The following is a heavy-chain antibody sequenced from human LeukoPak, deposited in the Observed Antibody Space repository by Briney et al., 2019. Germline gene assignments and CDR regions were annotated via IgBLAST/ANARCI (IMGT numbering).Heavy chain of an antibody. J-gene: IGHJ4*02. CDR2: IKQDGSEK. D-gene: IGHD6-19*01. CDR1: GFTFSSYW. V-gene: IGHV3-7*01. Sequence: GGSLRLSCAASGFTFSSYWMSWVRQAPGKGREWVANIKQDGSEKNYVDSVKGRFTICRDKDKNSVYMQIERLRAEDTAVYYCAREVAGISVYYFDYWGQGTLVTVSS. CDR3: AREVAGISVYYFDY.